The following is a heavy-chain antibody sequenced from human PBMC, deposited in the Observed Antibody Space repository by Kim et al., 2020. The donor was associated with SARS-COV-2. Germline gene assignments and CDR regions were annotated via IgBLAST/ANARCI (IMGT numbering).Heavy chain of an antibody. CDR3: ARGDDTSGYQFGY. CDR1: GGSINSSSYY. V-gene: IGHV4-39*07. J-gene: IGHJ4*02. CDR2: IYYSGRT. D-gene: IGHD3-22*01. Sequence: SETLSLTCTVSGGSINSSSYYWGWIRQPPGKGLEWIGSIYYSGRTYCNPSLKSRVTISVDTPNNQFSLRLRSVTAADTAVYYCARGDDTSGYQFGYWGQGTLVTVSS.